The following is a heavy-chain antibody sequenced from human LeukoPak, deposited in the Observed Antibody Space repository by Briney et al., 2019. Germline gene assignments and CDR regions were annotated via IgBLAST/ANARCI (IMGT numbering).Heavy chain of an antibody. Sequence: SETLSLTCTVSGGSISSYYWSWIRQPPGKGLECIGYIYYSGSTNYNPSLKSRVTISVDTSKNQFSLRLSSVTAADTAVYYCARHGGSYSFDHWGQGTLVTVSS. V-gene: IGHV4-59*08. CDR2: IYYSGST. CDR1: GGSISSYY. CDR3: ARHGGSYSFDH. D-gene: IGHD1-26*01. J-gene: IGHJ4*02.